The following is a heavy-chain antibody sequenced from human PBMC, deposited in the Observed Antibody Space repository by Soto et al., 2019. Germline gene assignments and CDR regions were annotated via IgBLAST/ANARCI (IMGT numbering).Heavy chain of an antibody. CDR3: ARRHFQLPLYYNYYGLDV. J-gene: IGHJ6*02. V-gene: IGHV4-39*01. D-gene: IGHD2-2*01. CDR2: IYYSGST. Sequence: QLLLQESGPGLVKPSETLSLTCTVSGGSISSENYHWGWIRQPPGKGLEWIGSIYYSGSTYYNPSLTRRVTIAADTSKSQFSLKLSSVTAADTAVYYCARRHFQLPLYYNYYGLDVWGQGATVTVSS. CDR1: GGSISSENYH.